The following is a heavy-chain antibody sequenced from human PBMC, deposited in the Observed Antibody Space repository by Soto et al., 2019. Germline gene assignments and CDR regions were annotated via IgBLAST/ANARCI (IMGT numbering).Heavy chain of an antibody. V-gene: IGHV3-13*05. J-gene: IGHJ6*02. Sequence: EVQLVESGGGLVQPGGSLRLSCEASGFTFRNYDMHWVRQGTGKGLEWVSGISAAGDPDYADSVEGRFTISRENAQNSFLLQMNSRRVGDTAVYYCARTDRDFYGLDVWGQGTTVIVCS. CDR3: ARTDRDFYGLDV. CDR1: GFTFRNYD. CDR2: ISAAGDP.